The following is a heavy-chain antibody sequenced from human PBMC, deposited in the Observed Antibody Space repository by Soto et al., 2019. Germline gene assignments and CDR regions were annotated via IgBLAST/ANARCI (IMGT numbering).Heavy chain of an antibody. CDR1: GYTFIQFG. V-gene: IGHV1-18*01. Sequence: QIQLVQSETEVKEPGAAVKVSCKTSGYTFIQFGITWVRQAPGQGLEWMGWISPFNGHTHYAQSFQGRDTLTTATSTAKAFLELRGLMSDDTAVYYCAREPPRPTAGLHFFDTWGRGRLVTVSS. CDR3: AREPPRPTAGLHFFDT. CDR2: ISPFNGHT. J-gene: IGHJ5*02. D-gene: IGHD2-21*02.